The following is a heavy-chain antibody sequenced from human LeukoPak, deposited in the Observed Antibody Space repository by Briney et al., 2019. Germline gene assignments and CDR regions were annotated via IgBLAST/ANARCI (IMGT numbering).Heavy chain of an antibody. J-gene: IGHJ4*02. D-gene: IGHD7-27*01. CDR3: AEDLHWGSSDY. CDR1: GFTFRDYW. CDR2: INEDGSST. V-gene: IGHV3-74*01. Sequence: GGSLRLSCAASGFTFRDYWMHWVRQVPGKGLVWVSRINEDGSSTDYADSVKGRFTISRDNAKNTLYLQMNSLRAEDTAVYYCAEDLHWGSSDYWGQGTLVTVSS.